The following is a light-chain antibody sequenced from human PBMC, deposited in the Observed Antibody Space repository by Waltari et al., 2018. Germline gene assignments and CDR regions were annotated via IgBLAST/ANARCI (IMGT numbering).Light chain of an antibody. CDR1: QYITKRY. CDR2: GAS. J-gene: IGKJ2*01. V-gene: IGKV3-20*01. CDR3: QQYGSSVMYT. Sequence: VLTRSPGTLSLSPGEGATLSCRDSQYITKRYFAWYQQKPGQAPRRLIYGASSRASGIPDRFSGSGSGTDFTLTISRLEPEDSAVYFCQQYGSSVMYTFGQGTKLEIK.